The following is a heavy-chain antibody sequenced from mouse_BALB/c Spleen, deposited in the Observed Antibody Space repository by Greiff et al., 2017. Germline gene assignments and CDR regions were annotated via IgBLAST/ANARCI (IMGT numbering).Heavy chain of an antibody. D-gene: IGHD5-5*01. J-gene: IGHJ4*01. CDR3: ARERDYLYAMDY. V-gene: IGHV5-4*02. CDR2: ISDGGSYT. CDR1: GFTFSDYY. Sequence: DVMLVESGGGLVKPGGSLKLSCAASGFTFSDYYMYWVRQTPEKRLEWVATISDGGSYTYYPDSVKGRFTISRDNAKNNLYLQMSSLKSEDTAMYYYARERDYLYAMDYWGQGTSVTVSS.